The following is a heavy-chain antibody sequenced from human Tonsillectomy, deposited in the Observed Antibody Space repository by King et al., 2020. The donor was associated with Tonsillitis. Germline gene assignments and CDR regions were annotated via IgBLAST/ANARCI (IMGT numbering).Heavy chain of an antibody. CDR2: IKQDGSEK. CDR3: ARVDYGSANYYPKLFDY. V-gene: IGHV3-7*01. D-gene: IGHD3-10*01. Sequence: VQLVESGGGLGQPGGSLRLSCAASGFTFSSFWMTWVRQAPGKGLEWVANIKQDGSEKYYVDSVKGRFTISRDNAKKSLYLQMNSLRAEDTAVYYCARVDYGSANYYPKLFDYWGQGTLVTVSS. CDR1: GFTFSSFW. J-gene: IGHJ4*02.